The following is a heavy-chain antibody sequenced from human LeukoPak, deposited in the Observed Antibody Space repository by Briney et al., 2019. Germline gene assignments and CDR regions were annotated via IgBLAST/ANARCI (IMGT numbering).Heavy chain of an antibody. Sequence: ASVKVSCKASGYTFTSYYMHWVRQAPGQGLEWMGWISAYNGNTNYAQKLQGRVTMTTDTSTSTAYMELRSLRSDDTAVYYCARDATYGSGMRCDYWGQGTLVTVSS. J-gene: IGHJ4*02. CDR2: ISAYNGNT. CDR3: ARDATYGSGMRCDY. V-gene: IGHV1-18*04. D-gene: IGHD3-10*01. CDR1: GYTFTSYY.